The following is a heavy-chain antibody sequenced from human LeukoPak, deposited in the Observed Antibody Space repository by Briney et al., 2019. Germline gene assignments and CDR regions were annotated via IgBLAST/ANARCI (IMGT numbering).Heavy chain of an antibody. J-gene: IGHJ4*02. D-gene: IGHD6-13*01. Sequence: GGSLRLSCAASGFTFSSCWMSWVRQAPGKGLEWVANIKQDGSEKYYVDSVKGRFTISRDNAKNSLYLQMNSLRAEDTAVYYCARDSSSSWYGEFDYWGQGTLVTVSS. V-gene: IGHV3-7*01. CDR1: GFTFSSCW. CDR2: IKQDGSEK. CDR3: ARDSSSSWYGEFDY.